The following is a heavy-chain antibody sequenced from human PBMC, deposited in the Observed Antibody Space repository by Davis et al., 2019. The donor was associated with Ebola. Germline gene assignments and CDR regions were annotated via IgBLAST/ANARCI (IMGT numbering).Heavy chain of an antibody. J-gene: IGHJ6*04. Sequence: ASVKVSCKASGYTFTSYHMHWVRQAPGQGREWMGIIYPSGGSTSYAQKFQGRVTMTMDTSTSTVYMELSSLRSEDTAVYYCAREPIVVVTTDYYYYGMDVWGKGTTVTVSS. D-gene: IGHD3-22*01. CDR1: GYTFTSYH. CDR3: AREPIVVVTTDYYYYGMDV. V-gene: IGHV1-46*01. CDR2: IYPSGGST.